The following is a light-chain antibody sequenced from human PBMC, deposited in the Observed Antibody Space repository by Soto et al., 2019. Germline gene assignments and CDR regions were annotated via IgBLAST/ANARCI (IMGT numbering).Light chain of an antibody. J-gene: IGKJ4*01. Sequence: DIQMTQYPSSLSASVGDRVTITCRASQGIGNYLSWYQQKPGKVPKLLIYTSSTLQSGVPSRFSGSGSGTDFTLTISSLQPEDVATYYCQKHNGAPLTFGGWTKVDIK. CDR1: QGIGNY. V-gene: IGKV1-27*01. CDR2: TSS. CDR3: QKHNGAPLT.